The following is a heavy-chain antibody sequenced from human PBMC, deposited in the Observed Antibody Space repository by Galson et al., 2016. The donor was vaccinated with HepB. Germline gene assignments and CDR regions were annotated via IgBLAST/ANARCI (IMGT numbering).Heavy chain of an antibody. CDR3: ARHHHVPYDLLTGLRYFQH. D-gene: IGHD3-9*01. V-gene: IGHV4-39*01. CDR1: GGSISSRNYY. Sequence: SETLSLTCNVSGGSISSRNYYWGWIRQPPGKGLEWIGSIYFSGTTHYNPSLKSRVTISVDTSKNQFSLKLNSVTAADTAVYYCARHHHVPYDLLTGLRYFQHWGQGTLVTVSS. J-gene: IGHJ1*01. CDR2: IYFSGTT.